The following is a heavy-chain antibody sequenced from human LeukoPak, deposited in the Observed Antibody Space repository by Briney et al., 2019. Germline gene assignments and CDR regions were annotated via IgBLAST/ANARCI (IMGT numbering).Heavy chain of an antibody. J-gene: IGHJ4*02. V-gene: IGHV3-7*01. Sequence: AGGSLRLSCAASGFTFSSYWMSWVRQAPGKGLEWVANIKQDGSEKYYVDSVKGRFTISRDNAKNSLYLQMNSLRAEDTAVYYCVKDGARQSWRFDYWGQGTLVTVSS. CDR2: IKQDGSEK. CDR3: VKDGARQSWRFDY. CDR1: GFTFSSYW. D-gene: IGHD6-13*01.